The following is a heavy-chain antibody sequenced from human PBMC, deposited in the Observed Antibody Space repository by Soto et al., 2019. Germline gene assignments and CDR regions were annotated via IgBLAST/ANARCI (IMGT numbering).Heavy chain of an antibody. CDR1: SASISSSYW. CDR2: IYHSGST. CDR3: ATSKSKTFEY. V-gene: IGHV4-4*02. Sequence: QVQLQESGPGLVNPSGTLSLTCAVSSASISSSYWWNWVRQPPGKGLDWIGEIYHSGSTNYSPSLKSRVTISVDKSKNQFSLNLSSVTAADTAVYYCATSKSKTFEYWGQGTLVTVSS. J-gene: IGHJ4*02.